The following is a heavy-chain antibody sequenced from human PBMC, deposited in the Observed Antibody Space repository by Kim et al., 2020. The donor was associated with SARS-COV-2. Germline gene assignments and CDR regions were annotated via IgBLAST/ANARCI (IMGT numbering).Heavy chain of an antibody. J-gene: IGHJ4*02. CDR1: GFTFSNYG. CDR3: ARGESGGYYPHPGH. CDR2: IWYDGSNK. Sequence: GGSLRLSCAASGFTFSNYGMHWVRQAPGKGLEWVAIIWYDGSNKYYADSVKGRFTISRDNSKNTLYLQLNSLRAEDTAVYYCARGESGGYYPHPGHWGQGTLGTVSS. V-gene: IGHV3-33*01. D-gene: IGHD3-22*01.